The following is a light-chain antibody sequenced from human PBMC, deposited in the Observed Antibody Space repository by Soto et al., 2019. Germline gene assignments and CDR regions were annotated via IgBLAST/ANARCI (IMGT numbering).Light chain of an antibody. CDR1: QSVGNN. Sequence: EIVLTQSPGTLSLSPGERVTLSCRASQSVGNNLAWHQQKPGQAPRLVIYRASTRATGFPARFSGSGSGTEFTLTISSLQSEDFEVYYCQQYNGWPITFGQGTRLEIK. CDR2: RAS. V-gene: IGKV3-15*01. J-gene: IGKJ5*01. CDR3: QQYNGWPIT.